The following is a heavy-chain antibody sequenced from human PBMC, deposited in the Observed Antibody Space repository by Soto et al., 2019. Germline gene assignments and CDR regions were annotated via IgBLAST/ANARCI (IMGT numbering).Heavy chain of an antibody. V-gene: IGHV3-7*01. J-gene: IGHJ4*02. CDR2: INEDGSQK. Sequence: DLVESGGGLVQPGGSLRLSCAASGFTFNTYWMTWVRQAPGKGLEWVANINEDGSQKYYVDSVKGRFTISRDNAKNSLYLQMNSLRDEDTAVYYCARAASSSWPYWGQGTLVTVSS. D-gene: IGHD6-13*01. CDR3: ARAASSSWPY. CDR1: GFTFNTYW.